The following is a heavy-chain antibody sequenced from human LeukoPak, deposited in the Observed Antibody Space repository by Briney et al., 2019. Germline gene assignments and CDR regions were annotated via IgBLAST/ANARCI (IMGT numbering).Heavy chain of an antibody. CDR3: TRDGDKYGSGTHFDY. J-gene: IGHJ4*02. V-gene: IGHV3-30-3*01. Sequence: GGSLRLSCAASGFIFSSYAMHWVRQAPGKGLEWVAIISYDGNNKYYADSVKGRFTISRDNSKNTLYLQMNSLRAEGTAVYYCTRDGDKYGSGTHFDYWGQGTLVTVSS. CDR2: ISYDGNNK. D-gene: IGHD3-10*01. CDR1: GFIFSSYA.